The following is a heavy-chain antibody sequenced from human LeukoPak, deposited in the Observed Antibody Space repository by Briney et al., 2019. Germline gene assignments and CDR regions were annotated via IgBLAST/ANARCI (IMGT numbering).Heavy chain of an antibody. Sequence: PGGSLRLSCAASGFTFSDYWMHWVRQVPGKGLVWVSRIKGDGSETNYADSVKGRFTISRDNANNTLYLQMNSLRLEDTAVDYCVREHVAVSVIVYWGQGTLVTVSS. CDR3: VREHVAVSVIVY. D-gene: IGHD6-19*01. CDR2: IKGDGSET. CDR1: GFTFSDYW. J-gene: IGHJ4*02. V-gene: IGHV3-74*01.